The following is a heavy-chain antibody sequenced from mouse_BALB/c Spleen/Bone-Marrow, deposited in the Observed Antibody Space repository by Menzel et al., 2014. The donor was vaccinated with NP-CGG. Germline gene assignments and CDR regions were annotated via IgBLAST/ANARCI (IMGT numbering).Heavy chain of an antibody. CDR3: ARRTRYAMDY. D-gene: IGHD3-3*01. J-gene: IGHJ4*01. CDR2: IDPANGNT. CDR1: GFNIKDTY. Sequence: VQLQQSGAELVKPGASVKLSCTASGFNIKDTYMHWVKQGPEQGLEWIGRIDPANGNTKYDPKFQGKATITADTSSNTAYLQLSSLTSEDTAVYYCARRTRYAMDYWGQGTSVTVSS. V-gene: IGHV14-3*02.